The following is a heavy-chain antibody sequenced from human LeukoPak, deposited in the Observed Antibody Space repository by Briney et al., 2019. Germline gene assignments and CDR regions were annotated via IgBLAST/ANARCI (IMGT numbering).Heavy chain of an antibody. J-gene: IGHJ6*03. V-gene: IGHV1-18*01. D-gene: IGHD5-12*01. CDR2: ISAYNGNT. CDR1: GYTFTSYG. Sequence: ASVKVSCKASGYTFTSYGISWVRQAPGQGLEWMGWISAYNGNTNYAQKLQGRVTMTTDTSTSTAYMELRSLRSDDTAVYYCARDESIAATIEGDYYYMDVWGKGTTVTVSS. CDR3: ARDESIAATIEGDYYYMDV.